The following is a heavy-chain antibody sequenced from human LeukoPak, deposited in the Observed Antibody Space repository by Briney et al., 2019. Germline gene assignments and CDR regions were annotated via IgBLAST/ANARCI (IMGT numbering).Heavy chain of an antibody. CDR1: GFTFSRNV. Sequence: PGSSLRLSCAASGFTFSRNVMHWVRQAPGKGLEWVALISYDGNNKFYADSVKGRFTISRDISRNTLYLQMNSLRGEDAAVYSCARGGIPTGPYYYFDYMDVWRKATAVTVSS. D-gene: IGHD3-10*01. CDR3: ARGGIPTGPYYYFDYMDV. J-gene: IGHJ6*03. CDR2: ISYDGNNK. V-gene: IGHV3-30*01.